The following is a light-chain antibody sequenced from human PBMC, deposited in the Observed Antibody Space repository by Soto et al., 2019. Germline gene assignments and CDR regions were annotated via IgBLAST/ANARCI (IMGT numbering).Light chain of an antibody. V-gene: IGKV1-16*02. J-gene: IGKJ5*01. CDR3: QQYKSFPLT. CDR2: AAS. Sequence: DIQMTQSPSSLSASVGDRVTITCRASQDIGTSLAWFQLKPGKAPRSLIHAASSLQIGVPSKFRGSGSGTIFTLTITSLQPEDFGTYYCQQYKSFPLTFGQGTRLEIK. CDR1: QDIGTS.